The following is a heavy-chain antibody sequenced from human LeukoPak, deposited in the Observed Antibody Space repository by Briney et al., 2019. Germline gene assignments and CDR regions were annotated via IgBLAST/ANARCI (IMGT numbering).Heavy chain of an antibody. J-gene: IGHJ4*02. CDR2: IYYSGST. D-gene: IGHD3-22*01. Sequence: SETLSLTCTVSGGSISSYYWSWIRQPPGKGLEWIGYIYYSGSTNYNPSLKSRVTISVDTSKNQFSLKLSSVTAADTAVYYCARLDPGLGYDSSGYHGGPFDYWGQGTLVTVSS. CDR1: GGSISSYY. CDR3: ARLDPGLGYDSSGYHGGPFDY. V-gene: IGHV4-59*08.